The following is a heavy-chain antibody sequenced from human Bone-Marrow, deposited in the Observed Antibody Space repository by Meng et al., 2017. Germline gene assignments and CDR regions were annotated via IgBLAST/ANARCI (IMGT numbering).Heavy chain of an antibody. CDR3: VKGGWGDY. V-gene: IGHV3-30*04. D-gene: IGHD3-10*01. Sequence: GESLKISCTASGFTFSSYAMHWVRQAPGKGLEWVAVISYDGSNKYYADSVKGRFTISRDNSKNTLYLQMNSLGAEDTAVYYCVKGGWGDYWGQGTLVTVSS. CDR2: ISYDGSNK. CDR1: GFTFSSYA. J-gene: IGHJ4*02.